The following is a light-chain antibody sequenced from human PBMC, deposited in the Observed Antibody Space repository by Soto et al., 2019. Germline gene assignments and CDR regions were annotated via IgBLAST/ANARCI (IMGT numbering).Light chain of an antibody. V-gene: IGKV3-15*01. J-gene: IGKJ5*01. CDR1: QSVSNN. Sequence: IVLTKSPGSLSLSKGERATLSCRASQSVSNNYLAWDQQKPGQAPRLVISGASTRATGIPARFSGTGSGTDFTLTISTLQSEDSAVYYCQQYSKWPPITFGQGTRLV. CDR3: QQYSKWPPIT. CDR2: GAS.